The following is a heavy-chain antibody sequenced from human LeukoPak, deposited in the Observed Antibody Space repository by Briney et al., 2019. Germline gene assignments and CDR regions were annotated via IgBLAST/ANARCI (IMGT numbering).Heavy chain of an antibody. D-gene: IGHD4-17*01. V-gene: IGHV3-21*01. CDR1: GFTFSSYS. CDR3: AKDGPTVTIFGHFDY. CDR2: ISSSSSYI. J-gene: IGHJ4*01. Sequence: GGSLRLSCAASGFTFSSYSMNWVRQAPGKGLEWVSSISSSSSYIYYADSVKGRFTISRDNAKNSLYLQMNSLRAEDTAVYYCAKDGPTVTIFGHFDYWGHGTLVTVSS.